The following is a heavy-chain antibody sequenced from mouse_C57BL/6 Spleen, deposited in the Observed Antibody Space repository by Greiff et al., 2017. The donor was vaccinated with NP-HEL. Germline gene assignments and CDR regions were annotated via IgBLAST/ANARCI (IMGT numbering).Heavy chain of an antibody. CDR1: GFNIKDDY. Sequence: VQLKESGAELVRPGASVKLSCTASGFNIKDDYMHWVKQRPEQGLEWIGWIDPENGDTEYASKFQGKATITADTSSNTAYLQLSSLTSEDTAVYYGTTGSPYYYAMDYWGQGTSVTVSS. V-gene: IGHV14-4*01. CDR2: IDPENGDT. J-gene: IGHJ4*01. CDR3: TTGSPYYYAMDY.